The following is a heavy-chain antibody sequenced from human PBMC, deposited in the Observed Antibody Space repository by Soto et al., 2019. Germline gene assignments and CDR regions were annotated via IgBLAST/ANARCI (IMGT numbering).Heavy chain of an antibody. Sequence: SETLSLTCAVYGGSFSGYYWSWIRQPPGKGLEWIGEINHSGSTNYNPSLKSRVTISVDTSKNQFSLKLSSVTAADTAVYYCARGGCSGGSCYQLLDYWGQGTLVTVSS. CDR1: GGSFSGYY. J-gene: IGHJ4*02. CDR2: INHSGST. D-gene: IGHD2-15*01. V-gene: IGHV4-34*01. CDR3: ARGGCSGGSCYQLLDY.